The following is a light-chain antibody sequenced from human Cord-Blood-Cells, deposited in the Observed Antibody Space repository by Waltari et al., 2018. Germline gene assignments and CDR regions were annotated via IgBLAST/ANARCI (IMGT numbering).Light chain of an antibody. CDR3: AAWDDSLNGVV. Sequence: QSVLTQPPSASGTPGQRVTISCSGSSSNIGSNTVNWYQQLPGTAPKLLIYSYNQRHSGVPVRFSGSKSGTSASLAISGLQSEDEADYYCAAWDDSLNGVVFGGGTKLTVL. CDR2: SYN. V-gene: IGLV1-44*01. J-gene: IGLJ2*01. CDR1: SSNIGSNT.